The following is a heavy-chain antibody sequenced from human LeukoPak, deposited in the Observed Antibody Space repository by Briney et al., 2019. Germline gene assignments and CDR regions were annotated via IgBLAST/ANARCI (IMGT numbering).Heavy chain of an antibody. CDR1: GFTFSSYE. J-gene: IGHJ4*02. CDR3: VRQPPANCSSASCYGGFDY. D-gene: IGHD2-2*01. CDR2: ITSSASSI. V-gene: IGHV3-48*03. Sequence: GGSLRLSCAASGFTFSSYEMNWVRQAPGKGLEWVSYITSSASSIYYADSVKGRFTISRDNAKNSLYLQMDSLRAEDTAVYYCVRQPPANCSSASCYGGFDYWGQGTLVTVSS.